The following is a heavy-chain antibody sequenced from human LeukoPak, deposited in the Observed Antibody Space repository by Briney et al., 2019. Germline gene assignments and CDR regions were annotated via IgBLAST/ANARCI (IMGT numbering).Heavy chain of an antibody. J-gene: IGHJ6*02. D-gene: IGHD3-10*01. CDR3: AATYYYGSGSLLQGYYGMDV. Sequence: VASVKVSCKASGYTFTSYDINWVRQATGQGLEWMGWMNPNSGNTGYAQKFQGRVTMTRNTSISTAYMELSSLRSEDTAVYYCAATYYYGSGSLLQGYYGMDVWGQGTTVTVSS. V-gene: IGHV1-8*01. CDR2: MNPNSGNT. CDR1: GYTFTSYD.